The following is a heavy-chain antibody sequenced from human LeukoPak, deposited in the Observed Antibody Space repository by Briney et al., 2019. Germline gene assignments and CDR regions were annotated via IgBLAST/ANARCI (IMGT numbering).Heavy chain of an antibody. J-gene: IGHJ4*02. CDR3: AKDIRDGRYSLGLVDY. D-gene: IGHD5-18*01. V-gene: IGHV3-9*01. Sequence: PGGSLRLSCAASGFTFDDYAMHWARQAPGKGLEWVSGISWNSGSIGYADSVKGRFTISRDNAKNSLYLQMNSLRAEDTALYYCAKDIRDGRYSLGLVDYWGQGTLVTVSS. CDR1: GFTFDDYA. CDR2: ISWNSGSI.